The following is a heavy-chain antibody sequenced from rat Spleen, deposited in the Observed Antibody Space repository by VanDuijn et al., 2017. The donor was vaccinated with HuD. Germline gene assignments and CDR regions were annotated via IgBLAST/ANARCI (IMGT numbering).Heavy chain of an antibody. CDR2: IKAKSNNYAT. V-gene: IGHV6-8*01. CDR1: GFTFNSAW. Sequence: EVQLVETGGSLVQPGKSLKLTCATSGFTFNSAWMHWVRQSPEKQLEWVAQIKAKSNNYATYYAESVKGRFTISRDDSKSSVYLQMNSLKEEDTAIYYCSWDYRNRFAYWGQGTLVTVSS. D-gene: IGHD1-1*01. CDR3: SWDYRNRFAY. J-gene: IGHJ3*01.